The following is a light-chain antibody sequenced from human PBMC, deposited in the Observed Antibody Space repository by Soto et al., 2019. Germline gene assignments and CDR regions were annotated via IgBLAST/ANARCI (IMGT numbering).Light chain of an antibody. CDR2: GAS. CDR1: HIVSSSY. V-gene: IGKV3-20*01. J-gene: IGKJ2*01. CDR3: QQYGSSPPYT. Sequence: EIVLTQSPGTLSLSPGERATLSCRASHIVSSSYLAWYQQKPGQAHRLLIYGASSRATGIPDRFSGSGSGTDFTLTISRLEPEDFAVYYCQQYGSSPPYTFGQGTRLEI.